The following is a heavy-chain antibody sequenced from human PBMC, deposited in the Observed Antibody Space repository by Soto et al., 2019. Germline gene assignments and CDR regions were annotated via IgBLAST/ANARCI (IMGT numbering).Heavy chain of an antibody. CDR3: VKSRGGNNFDFFD. D-gene: IGHD5-12*01. CDR2: IRGNGDPP. V-gene: IGHV3-64D*06. CDR1: GFTFSSYA. Sequence: GGSLRLSCSASGFTFSSYAMHWVRQAPGKGLEYVSGIRGNGDPPFYADSVRGRFTISRDNSKNTLYLQMSSLSADDTAVYYCVKSRGGNNFDFFDWGQGALVTVSS. J-gene: IGHJ4*02.